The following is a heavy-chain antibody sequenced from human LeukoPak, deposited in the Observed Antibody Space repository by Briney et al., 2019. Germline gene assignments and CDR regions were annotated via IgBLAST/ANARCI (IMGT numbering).Heavy chain of an antibody. CDR3: ARMNSSGWPYFFDY. CDR1: GGSISTYY. CDR2: IYTSGST. V-gene: IGHV4-4*07. J-gene: IGHJ4*02. D-gene: IGHD6-19*01. Sequence: SETLSLTCTVSGGSISTYYWSWIRQPAGKGLEWIGRIYTSGSTNYNPSLKSRVTMSVDTSKNQFSLKLSSVTVADTAVYYCARMNSSGWPYFFDYWGQGTLVTVSS.